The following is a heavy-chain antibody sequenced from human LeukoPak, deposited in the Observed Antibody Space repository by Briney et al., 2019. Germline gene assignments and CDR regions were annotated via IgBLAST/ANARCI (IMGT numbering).Heavy chain of an antibody. CDR3: ASQLYYDPFG. CDR1: GFTFSSYA. J-gene: IGHJ4*02. V-gene: IGHV3-30-3*01. D-gene: IGHD3-22*01. CDR2: ISYDGSNK. Sequence: GGSLRLSCAASGFTFSSYAMHWVHQAPGKGLEWVAVISYDGSNKYYADSVKGRFTISRDNSKNTLYLQMNSLRAEDTAVYYCASQLYYDPFGWGQGTLVTVSS.